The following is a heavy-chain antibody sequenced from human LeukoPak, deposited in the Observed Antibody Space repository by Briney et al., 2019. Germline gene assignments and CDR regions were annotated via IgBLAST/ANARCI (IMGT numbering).Heavy chain of an antibody. CDR3: AKGGGPRFDP. V-gene: IGHV3-23*01. D-gene: IGHD5-12*01. Sequence: PGGSLRLSCAASGFTFSNYAMSWVRQAPGKGLEWVSFIVGSGGSAYYADSVKGRFAISRDNSKNTLYLQMNSLRAEDTAVYYCAKGGGPRFDPWGQGTLVTVSS. CDR1: GFTFSNYA. CDR2: IVGSGGSA. J-gene: IGHJ5*02.